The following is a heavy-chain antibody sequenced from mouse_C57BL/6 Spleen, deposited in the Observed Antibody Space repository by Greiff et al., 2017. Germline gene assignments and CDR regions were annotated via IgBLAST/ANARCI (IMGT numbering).Heavy chain of an antibody. CDR1: GYSFTGYF. V-gene: IGHV1-20*01. CDR2: INPYNGDT. Sequence: VQLQESGPELVKPGDSVKISCKASGYSFTGYFMNWVMQSHGKSREWIGRINPYNGDTFYNQKFKGKATLTVDKSSSTAHMALLSLTSEDSAVYYCARSLTTVVGGEYWGQGTSVTVSS. J-gene: IGHJ4*01. D-gene: IGHD1-1*01. CDR3: ARSLTTVVGGEY.